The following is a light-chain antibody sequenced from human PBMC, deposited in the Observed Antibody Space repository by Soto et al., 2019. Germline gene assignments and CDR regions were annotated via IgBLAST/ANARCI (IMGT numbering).Light chain of an antibody. V-gene: IGLV1-40*01. J-gene: IGLJ3*02. Sequence: QAVVTQPPSVSGAPGQRVTISCTGSSSNIGAGFDVHWYQQFPGTAPKLLIYGNNNRPSGVPGRFSGSKSDTSASLAITGLQAEDEAGYYSQSFGVFGGGTQLTVL. CDR2: GNN. CDR3: QSFGV. CDR1: SSNIGAGFD.